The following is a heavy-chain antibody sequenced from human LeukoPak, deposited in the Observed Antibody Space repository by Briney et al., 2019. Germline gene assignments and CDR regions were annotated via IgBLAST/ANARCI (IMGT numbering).Heavy chain of an antibody. CDR1: GLTFSSSW. V-gene: IGHV3-21*01. D-gene: IGHD1-14*01. CDR2: ISSSSSYI. CDR3: ARVNLDAFDI. Sequence: RPGGSLRLSCAASGLTFSSSWMNWVRQAPGKGLEWVSSISSSSSYIYYADSVKGRFTISRDNAKNSLYLQMNSLRAEDTAVYYCARVNLDAFDIWGQGTMVTVSS. J-gene: IGHJ3*02.